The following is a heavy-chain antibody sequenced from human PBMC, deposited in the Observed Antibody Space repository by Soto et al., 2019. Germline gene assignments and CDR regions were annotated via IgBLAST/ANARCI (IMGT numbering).Heavy chain of an antibody. CDR3: ATIPHSPTTYYDYTFHMDV. J-gene: IGHJ6*02. D-gene: IGHD3-3*01. CDR1: AYSFTSDW. V-gene: IGHV5-51*01. Sequence: PGQSVKVSCKGSAYSFTSDWIGWARHLTGKGLDWMRSIHPAASDSRYSPSFQGQVNSSSDKSIRTAYLQWSRLKASDSSMYYCATIPHSPTTYYDYTFHMDVWCQRTRVVVSS. CDR2: IHPAASDS.